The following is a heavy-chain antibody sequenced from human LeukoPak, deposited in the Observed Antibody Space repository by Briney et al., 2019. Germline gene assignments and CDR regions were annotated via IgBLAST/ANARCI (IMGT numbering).Heavy chain of an antibody. V-gene: IGHV4-39*01. CDR1: GGSISSGGYY. CDR2: IYHSGST. J-gene: IGHJ4*02. Sequence: PSETLSLTCTVSGGSISSGGYYWSWIRQHPGKGLEWIGSIYHSGSTYYNPSLKSRVTISVDTSKNQFSLKLSSVTAADTAVYYCARHYSSGWYLDYWGQGTLVTVSS. CDR3: ARHYSSGWYLDY. D-gene: IGHD6-19*01.